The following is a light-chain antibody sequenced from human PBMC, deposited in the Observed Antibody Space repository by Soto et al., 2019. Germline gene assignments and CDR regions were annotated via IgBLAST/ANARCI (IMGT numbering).Light chain of an antibody. Sequence: QSALTQPRSVSGSPGQSVTISCTGTSSDVGGYNYVSWYQQHPGKAPKLMIYDVSKRPSGVPDRFSGSKSGNTASLTISGLQAEEEADYYCCSYAGSYTVVFGGGPKLTVL. CDR1: SSDVGGYNY. V-gene: IGLV2-11*01. CDR3: CSYAGSYTVV. CDR2: DVS. J-gene: IGLJ2*01.